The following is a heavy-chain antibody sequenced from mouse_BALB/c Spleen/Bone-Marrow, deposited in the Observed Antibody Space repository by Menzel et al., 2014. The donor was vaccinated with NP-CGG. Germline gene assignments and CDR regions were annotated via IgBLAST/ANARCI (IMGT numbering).Heavy chain of an antibody. Sequence: VQLQQSGAELARPGASVKLSCKASGYTFTSYWMQWVKQRPGQGLEWIAAIYPGDGDTRYTQKFKGKATLTADKSSSTAYMQLISLASEDSAVYYCARSIYYYGSSPFAYWGQGTLVTFSA. CDR3: ARSIYYYGSSPFAY. V-gene: IGHV1-87*01. CDR2: IYPGDGDT. D-gene: IGHD1-1*01. J-gene: IGHJ3*01. CDR1: GYTFTSYW.